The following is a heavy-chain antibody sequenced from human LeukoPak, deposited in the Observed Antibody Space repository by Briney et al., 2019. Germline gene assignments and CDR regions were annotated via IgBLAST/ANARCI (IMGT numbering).Heavy chain of an antibody. D-gene: IGHD4-23*01. Sequence: GGSLRLSCTASGFTFSNYWMSWVRQAPGKGLEWVANIKQDGNEKFYVDSVEGRFTISRDNAKNSLYLQMNSLRAEDTAVYYCAGDGATGVPFDYWGQGTLVTVSS. CDR1: GFTFSNYW. V-gene: IGHV3-7*03. CDR3: AGDGATGVPFDY. CDR2: IKQDGNEK. J-gene: IGHJ4*02.